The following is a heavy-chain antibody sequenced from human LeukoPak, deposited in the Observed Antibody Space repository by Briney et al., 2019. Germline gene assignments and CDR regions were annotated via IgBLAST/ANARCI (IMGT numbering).Heavy chain of an antibody. CDR2: ISSSGSTI. CDR3: ARDSSVAAAGPAFEY. Sequence: PGGSLRLSCAASGFTFSSYEMNWVRQAPGKGLEWVSYISSSGSTIYYADSVKGRFTISRDNAKNSLYLQMNSLRAEDTAVYYCARDSSVAAAGPAFEYWGQGTLVTVSS. J-gene: IGHJ4*02. V-gene: IGHV3-48*03. CDR1: GFTFSSYE. D-gene: IGHD6-13*01.